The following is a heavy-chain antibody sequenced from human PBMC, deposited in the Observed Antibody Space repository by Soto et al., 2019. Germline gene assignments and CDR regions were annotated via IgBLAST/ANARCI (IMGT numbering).Heavy chain of an antibody. J-gene: IGHJ3*02. D-gene: IGHD3-9*01. Sequence: GGSLRLSCVASVFTFSDYYMSWIRQAPGKELECVSYISTSGNTIYYADSVKGRFAISRDNAKNSLYLQMNSLRAEDTAVYYCARDGGFYDILTGYYKNAFDIWGQGTMVT. V-gene: IGHV3-11*04. CDR3: ARDGGFYDILTGYYKNAFDI. CDR2: ISTSGNTI. CDR1: VFTFSDYY.